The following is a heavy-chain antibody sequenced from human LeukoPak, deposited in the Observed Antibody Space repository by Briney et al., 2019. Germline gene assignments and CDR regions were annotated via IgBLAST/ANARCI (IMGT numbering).Heavy chain of an antibody. D-gene: IGHD3-22*01. J-gene: IGHJ4*02. CDR1: GGSISMYY. CDR2: IYYSGST. CDR3: ARHGWAGITMIVFTPYFDY. Sequence: TSETLSLTCTVSGGSISMYYRSWIRQPPGKGLEWIGYIYYSGSTNYNPSLKSRVTISVDTSKNQFSLKLSSVTAADTAVYYCARHGWAGITMIVFTPYFDYWGQGTLVTVSS. V-gene: IGHV4-59*08.